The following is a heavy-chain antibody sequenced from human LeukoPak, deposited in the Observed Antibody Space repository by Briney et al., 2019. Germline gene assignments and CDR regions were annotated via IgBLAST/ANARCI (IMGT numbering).Heavy chain of an antibody. CDR2: INPSGGST. Sequence: ASVKVSCKASGYTFTSYYMHWVRQGPGQGLEWMGIINPSGGSTSYAQKFQGRVTMTRDTSTSTVYMELSSLRSEDTAVYYCARGKGEQSGSYYYYYGMDVWGQGTTVTVSS. CDR1: GYTFTSYY. J-gene: IGHJ6*02. D-gene: IGHD1-26*01. V-gene: IGHV1-46*01. CDR3: ARGKGEQSGSYYYYYGMDV.